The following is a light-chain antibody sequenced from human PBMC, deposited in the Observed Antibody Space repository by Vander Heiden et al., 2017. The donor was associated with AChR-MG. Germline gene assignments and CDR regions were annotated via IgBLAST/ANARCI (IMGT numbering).Light chain of an antibody. CDR3: QQYNNWPPLT. CDR1: QSIDSN. CDR2: DSS. V-gene: IGKV3-15*01. Sequence: EIVMTQSPATLSVSPGERATRSCRASQSIDSNLAWYQQKPGQTPRLLIYDSSTRATGIPARFSGSGSGTEFTLTISSLQSEDFAIYYCQQYNNWPPLTFGGGTKVEIK. J-gene: IGKJ4*01.